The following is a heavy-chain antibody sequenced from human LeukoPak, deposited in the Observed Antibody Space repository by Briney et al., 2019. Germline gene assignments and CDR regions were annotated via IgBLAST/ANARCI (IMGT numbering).Heavy chain of an antibody. CDR2: IDHRGDT. D-gene: IGHD5-24*01. CDR3: ARGATISETGYFDF. CDR1: GGSFSPYY. V-gene: IGHV4-34*01. Sequence: PSETLSLTCAVYGGSFSPYYWSWIRQSPGKGLEWIAEIDHRGDTNYNPSVKSRVTISIDTSKNQFSLNMRSLSAAHTAVYYCARGATISETGYFDFWGQGTLVTVSS. J-gene: IGHJ4*03.